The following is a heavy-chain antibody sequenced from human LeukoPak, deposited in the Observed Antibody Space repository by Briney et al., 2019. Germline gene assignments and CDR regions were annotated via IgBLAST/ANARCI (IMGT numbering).Heavy chain of an antibody. CDR3: ARDCQVCSSSWYRINDYYYGMDV. Sequence: GGSLRLSCAASGFTFSSYSMNWVRQAPGKGLEWVSSISSSSSYIYYADSVKGRFTISRDNAKNSLYLQMNSLRAEDTAVYYCARDCQVCSSSWYRINDYYYGMDVWGQGTTVTVSS. D-gene: IGHD6-13*01. CDR1: GFTFSSYS. J-gene: IGHJ6*02. V-gene: IGHV3-21*01. CDR2: ISSSSSYI.